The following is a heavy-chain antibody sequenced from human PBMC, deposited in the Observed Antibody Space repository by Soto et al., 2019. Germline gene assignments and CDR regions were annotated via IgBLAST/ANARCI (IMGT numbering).Heavy chain of an antibody. J-gene: IGHJ5*02. V-gene: IGHV4-39*01. CDR2: IYYSGST. Sequence: NPSETLSLTCTVSGGSISSSSYYWGWIRQPPGKGLEWIGSIYYSGSTYYNPSLKSRVTISVDTSKNQFSLKLSSVTAADTAVYYCARVTYYDILTGYGNWFDPCGQGTLVTVSS. D-gene: IGHD3-9*01. CDR1: GGSISSSSYY. CDR3: ARVTYYDILTGYGNWFDP.